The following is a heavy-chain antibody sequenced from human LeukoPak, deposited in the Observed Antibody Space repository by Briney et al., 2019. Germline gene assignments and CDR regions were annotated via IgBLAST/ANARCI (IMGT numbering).Heavy chain of an antibody. CDR2: IYYSRGT. J-gene: IGHJ5*02. D-gene: IGHD1-26*01. V-gene: IGHV4-59*08. CDR3: AGSGSYYRRGWFDP. Sequence: SETLSLTCTVSGGSISSYYWSWIRQPPGKGLEWIGYIYYSRGTNYNPSLKSRVTISVDTSKNQFYLKLSSVTAADTAVYYCAGSGSYYRRGWFDPWGQGTLVSVSS. CDR1: GGSISSYY.